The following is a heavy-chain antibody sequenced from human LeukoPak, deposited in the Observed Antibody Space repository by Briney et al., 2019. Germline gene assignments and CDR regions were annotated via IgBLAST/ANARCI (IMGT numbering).Heavy chain of an antibody. CDR2: LYHSGNT. V-gene: IGHV4-38-2*01. J-gene: IGHJ5*02. D-gene: IGHD2-2*01. CDR3: ASGGYGVVPVAVGWFDP. Sequence: PSETLSLTCAVSGYSISSGYYWGWIRQPPGKGLEWIGSLYHSGNTYYNPSLKSRVTISVDTSKNQFSLKLNSVTAADTAVYYCASGGYGVVPVAVGWFDPWGQGTLVTVSS. CDR1: GYSISSGYY.